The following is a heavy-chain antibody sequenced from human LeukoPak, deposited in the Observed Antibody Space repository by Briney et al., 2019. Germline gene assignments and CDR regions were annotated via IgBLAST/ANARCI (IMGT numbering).Heavy chain of an antibody. CDR3: TRNDYPYYYDS. Sequence: GGSLRLSCAASGFTFTCCAMSWVRQAPGRGLEWVSTIGASGGTTYYADSVKGRFTISTDNPQSTLYLQMSSLRAEDSAVYYCTRNDYPYYYDSWGQGTLVTVSS. J-gene: IGHJ4*02. CDR1: GFTFTCCA. CDR2: IGASGGTT. V-gene: IGHV3-23*01. D-gene: IGHD4-11*01.